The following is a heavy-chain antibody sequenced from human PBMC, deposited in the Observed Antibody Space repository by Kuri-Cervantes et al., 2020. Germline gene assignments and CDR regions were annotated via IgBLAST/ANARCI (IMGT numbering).Heavy chain of an antibody. Sequence: GGSLRLSCAASGFTFSTYAMHWVRQAPGKGLEWVAVISYDGSNKYYADSVKGRFTISRDNSKNTLYLQMNSLRAEDTAVYYCAKGSSNRWYRDVFDIWGQGTTVTVSS. J-gene: IGHJ3*02. CDR3: AKGSSNRWYRDVFDI. CDR2: ISYDGSNK. D-gene: IGHD1-26*01. V-gene: IGHV3-30*07. CDR1: GFTFSTYA.